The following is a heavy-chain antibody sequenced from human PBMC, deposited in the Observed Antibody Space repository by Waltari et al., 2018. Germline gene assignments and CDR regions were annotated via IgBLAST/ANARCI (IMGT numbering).Heavy chain of an antibody. V-gene: IGHV1-24*01. CDR2: FDPEDGET. J-gene: IGHJ4*02. CDR1: GYTLTDLS. D-gene: IGHD3-10*01. CDR3: ATDRGYYFDY. Sequence: QVQLVQSGAEVKTPGASVQVSCKVSGYTLTDLSLHWVRQAPGTGLEWMGGFDPEDGETIYAQKFQGRVTMTEDTATDTAYMELSSLRSEDTAVYYCATDRGYYFDYWGQGTLVTVSS.